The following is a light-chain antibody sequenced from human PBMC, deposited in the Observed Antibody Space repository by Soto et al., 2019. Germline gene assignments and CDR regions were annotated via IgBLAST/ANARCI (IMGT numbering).Light chain of an antibody. CDR3: QQRSNWPGFT. Sequence: EIVLTQSPATLSLSPGERATLSCRASQSVSSYLAWYQQKPGQAPRLLIYDASNRATGIPARFSGSVSGTDFTLTISSREPEEFAVYYCQQRSNWPGFTFGPGTKVDIK. CDR1: QSVSSY. CDR2: DAS. J-gene: IGKJ3*01. V-gene: IGKV3-11*01.